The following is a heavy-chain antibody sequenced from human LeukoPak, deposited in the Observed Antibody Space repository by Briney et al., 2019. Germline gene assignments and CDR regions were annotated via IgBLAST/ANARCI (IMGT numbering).Heavy chain of an antibody. CDR3: ARVGYCSSTSCYRDYYMDV. V-gene: IGHV4-59*01. D-gene: IGHD2-2*02. CDR2: IYYSGST. J-gene: IGHJ6*03. Sequence: SETLSLTCTVSGGSISSYYWSWIRQPPGKGLEWIGYIYYSGSTNYNPSLKSRVTISVDTSKNRFSLKLSSVTAADTAVYYCARVGYCSSTSCYRDYYMDVWGKGTTVTVSS. CDR1: GGSISSYY.